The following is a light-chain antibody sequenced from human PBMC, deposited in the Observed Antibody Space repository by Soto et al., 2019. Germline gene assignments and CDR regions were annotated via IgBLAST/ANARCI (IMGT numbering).Light chain of an antibody. CDR1: SRDVGDYNS. V-gene: IGLV2-11*01. CDR2: DVS. CDR3: CSYVGGYSYV. Sequence: QSVLTQPRSVSGSPGQSVTVSCIGTSRDVGDYNSVSWYQQHPGKAPKLMIYDVSKRPSGVPDRFSGPKSGNTASLTISGLQAEDEADYYCCSYVGGYSYVFGIGTKVTVL. J-gene: IGLJ1*01.